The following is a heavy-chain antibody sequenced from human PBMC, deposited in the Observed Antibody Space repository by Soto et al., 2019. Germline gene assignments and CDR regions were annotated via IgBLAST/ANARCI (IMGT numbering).Heavy chain of an antibody. CDR3: ARGLFSSGWYSYFDP. J-gene: IGHJ5*02. V-gene: IGHV4-34*01. CDR2: ISLSGFT. Sequence: QVQLQQRGAGLLRPSETLSLTCAVSTESLRGYYWTWIRQSPGKGLEWIGEISLSGFTNYNPSLESRVTLSVDTSKSEFSLHLTSMTAADTALYYCARGLFSSGWYSYFDPWGQGTPVTVSS. D-gene: IGHD6-19*01. CDR1: TESLRGYY.